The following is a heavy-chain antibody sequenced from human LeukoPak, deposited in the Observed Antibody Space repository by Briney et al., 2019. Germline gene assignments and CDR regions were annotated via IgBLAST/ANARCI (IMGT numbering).Heavy chain of an antibody. CDR1: GGSISSGDYY. CDR2: IYYSGSS. D-gene: IGHD3-10*01. J-gene: IGHJ4*02. V-gene: IGHV4-30-4*01. CDR3: ARRGAMVRGPAYHFDH. Sequence: PSETLSLTCTVSGGSISSGDYYWSWIRQPPGKGLEWVGYIYYSGSSYYNPSLRSRVTISVDTSKNHFSLKLSSVTAADTAVYYCARRGAMVRGPAYHFDHWGQGVLVTVSS.